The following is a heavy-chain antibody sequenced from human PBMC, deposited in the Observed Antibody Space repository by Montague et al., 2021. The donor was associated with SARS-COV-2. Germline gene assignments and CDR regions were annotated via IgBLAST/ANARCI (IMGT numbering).Heavy chain of an antibody. CDR1: GGSLSGFH. J-gene: IGHJ4*02. CDR3: AISHDYGGNDYFDS. Sequence: SETLSLTCAVYGGSLSGFHWTWIRQAPGKGLEWVGEITHGGSTSYSPALKSRLTISLDTSKNQFSLKLDSVTAADTVTYYCAISHDYGGNDYFDSWGKGARVIVSS. CDR2: ITHGGST. D-gene: IGHD4-23*01. V-gene: IGHV4-34*01.